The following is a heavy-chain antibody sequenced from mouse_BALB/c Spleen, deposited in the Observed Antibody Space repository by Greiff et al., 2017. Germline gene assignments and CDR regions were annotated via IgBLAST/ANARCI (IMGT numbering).Heavy chain of an antibody. CDR3: ARKHRVDYAMDY. CDR1: GFSFTSYG. Sequence: QVQLKESGPGLVQPSQSLSITCTVSGFSFTSYGVHWVRQSPGKGLEWLGVIWSGGSTDYNAAFMSRLSISKDNSKSQVFFKMNSLQADDTAIYYCARKHRVDYAMDYWGQGTSVTVSS. J-gene: IGHJ4*01. CDR2: IWSGGST. V-gene: IGHV2-4-1*01.